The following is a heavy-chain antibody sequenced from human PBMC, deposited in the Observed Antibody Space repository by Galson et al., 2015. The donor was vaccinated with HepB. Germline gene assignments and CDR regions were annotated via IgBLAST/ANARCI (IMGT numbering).Heavy chain of an antibody. Sequence: SLRLSCAASGFTFNNAWMSWVRQAPGKGLEWVGRIKRKTDGGTTDYAAPVKGRFTISRDGSRNIMYLQMNSLKTEDTAVYYCTTDTDYYNSSGFYFDQWGQGTLVTVSS. CDR3: TTDTDYYNSSGFYFDQ. V-gene: IGHV3-15*01. D-gene: IGHD3-22*01. J-gene: IGHJ4*02. CDR1: GFTFNNAW. CDR2: IKRKTDGGTT.